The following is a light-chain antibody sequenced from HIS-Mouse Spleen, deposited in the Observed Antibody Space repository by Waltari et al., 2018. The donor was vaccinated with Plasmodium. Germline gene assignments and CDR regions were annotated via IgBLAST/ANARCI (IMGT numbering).Light chain of an antibody. CDR3: YSTDSSGNHRV. CDR1: ALPKKH. J-gene: IGLJ3*02. CDR2: EDS. Sequence: SYELTQPHPVSVSPGQPARIPSSGDALPKKHAYWYQQKSGQAPVLVIYEDSKRPSGTPEGFSGSSSGTMATLTISGAQVEDEADYYCYSTDSSGNHRVFGGGTKLTVL. V-gene: IGLV3-10*01.